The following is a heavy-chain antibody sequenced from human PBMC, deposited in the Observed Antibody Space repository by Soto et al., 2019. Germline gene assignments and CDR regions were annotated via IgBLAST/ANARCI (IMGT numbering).Heavy chain of an antibody. J-gene: IGHJ4*02. CDR3: ARVGIYGEYYFDY. D-gene: IGHD4-17*01. V-gene: IGHV4-30-4*01. CDR1: GDSISGGDYY. Sequence: PSETLSLTCTVSGDSISGGDYYWSWVRQAPGKGLEWIGNIYYSGNTFYSSSLKSRVTISVDTSKNQFSLRLSSVTAADTAVYYCARVGIYGEYYFDYWGQGTLVTVSS. CDR2: IYYSGNT.